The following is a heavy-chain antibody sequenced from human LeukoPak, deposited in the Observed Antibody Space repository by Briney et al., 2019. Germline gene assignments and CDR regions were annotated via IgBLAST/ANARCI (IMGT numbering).Heavy chain of an antibody. V-gene: IGHV3-23*01. CDR1: GFTFSNYA. Sequence: GGSLRLSCAASGFTFSNYAMIWVRQAPGKGLEWVSAISGGGYSTYYADSVKGRFTISRDNSKNTLYLQMNSLRAEDTAVYYCAKDPISGSSHYYYYYGMDVWGQGTTVTVSS. D-gene: IGHD1-26*01. CDR2: ISGGGYST. CDR3: AKDPISGSSHYYYYYGMDV. J-gene: IGHJ6*02.